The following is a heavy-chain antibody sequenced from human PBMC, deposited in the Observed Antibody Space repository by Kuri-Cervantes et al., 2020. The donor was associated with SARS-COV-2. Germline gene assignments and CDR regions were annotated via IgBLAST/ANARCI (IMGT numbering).Heavy chain of an antibody. Sequence: GESLKISCAASGFTFSSYAMSWVRQAPGKGLEWVSAISGSGGSTYYADSVKGRFTISRDNSKNTLYLQMNSLRAEDTAVYYCASGYSIDYWGQGTLATVSS. CDR3: ASGYSIDY. CDR1: GFTFSSYA. V-gene: IGHV3-23*01. CDR2: ISGSGGST. D-gene: IGHD3-22*01. J-gene: IGHJ4*02.